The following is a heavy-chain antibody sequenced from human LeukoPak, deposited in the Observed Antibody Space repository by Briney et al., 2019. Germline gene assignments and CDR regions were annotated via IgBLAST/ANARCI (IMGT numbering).Heavy chain of an antibody. V-gene: IGHV1-8*01. Sequence: ASVKVSCKASGYTFTSYDINWVRQATGQGLEWMGWMNPNSGNAGYAQKLQGRVTTTRNTSIRTAYMELSSLRSEDTAVYYCARCPPSGSCACLHWGQGTLGTASP. D-gene: IGHD1-26*01. CDR1: GYTFTSYD. J-gene: IGHJ4*02. CDR2: MNPNSGNA. CDR3: ARCPPSGSCACLH.